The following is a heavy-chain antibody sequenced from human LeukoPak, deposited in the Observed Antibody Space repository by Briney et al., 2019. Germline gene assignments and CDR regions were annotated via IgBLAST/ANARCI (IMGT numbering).Heavy chain of an antibody. V-gene: IGHV4-59*01. J-gene: IGHJ4*02. CDR3: ARENDRYGRIDY. D-gene: IGHD5-18*01. CDR1: GGSISPYC. Sequence: SETLSLTCTVSGGSISPYCWSWIRQPPGKGLEWIGYIYYTGNTNYDPSLKSRVIISIDTSKNQFSLRLSSLTAADTAVYYCARENDRYGRIDYWGQGTQVTVSS. CDR2: IYYTGNT.